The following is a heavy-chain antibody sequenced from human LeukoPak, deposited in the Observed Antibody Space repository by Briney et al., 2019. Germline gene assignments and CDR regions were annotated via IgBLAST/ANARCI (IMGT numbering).Heavy chain of an antibody. Sequence: SVKVSCKASGGTFSSYAISWVRQAPGQGLEWMGRIIPILGIANYAQKFQGRVTITADKSTSTAYMELGSLRSEDTAVYYCASLSSYYDSSGYYWGQGTLVTVSS. V-gene: IGHV1-69*04. J-gene: IGHJ4*02. CDR2: IIPILGIA. D-gene: IGHD3-22*01. CDR1: GGTFSSYA. CDR3: ASLSSYYDSSGYY.